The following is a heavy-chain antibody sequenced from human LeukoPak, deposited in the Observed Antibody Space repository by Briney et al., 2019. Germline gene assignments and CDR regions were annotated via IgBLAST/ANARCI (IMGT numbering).Heavy chain of an antibody. V-gene: IGHV4-4*07. CDR2: IYTTGST. CDR1: GASIRSYY. J-gene: IGHJ5*02. CDR3: ARVMIAAAGASNWFDP. Sequence: RASETLSLTCTVSGASIRSYYWSWIRQPAGKGLEWIGRIYTTGSTNYNPSLKSRVTMSVGTSKNQFSLKLSSVTAADTAVYYCARVMIAAAGASNWFDPWGQGTLVTVSS. D-gene: IGHD6-13*01.